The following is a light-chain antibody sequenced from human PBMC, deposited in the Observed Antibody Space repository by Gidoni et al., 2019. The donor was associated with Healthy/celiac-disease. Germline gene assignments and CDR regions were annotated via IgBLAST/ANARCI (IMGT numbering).Light chain of an antibody. CDR2: AAS. J-gene: IGKJ5*01. CDR3: QQSYSTPLIT. CDR1: QSISSY. V-gene: IGKV1-39*01. Sequence: DIQMTQSPSSLSASVGDRVTITCRASQSISSYLNWYQHKPGKAPKLLICAASSLQSGVPSRFSGSGSGTDFTLTISSLQPEDFATYYCQQSYSTPLITFGQGTRLEIK.